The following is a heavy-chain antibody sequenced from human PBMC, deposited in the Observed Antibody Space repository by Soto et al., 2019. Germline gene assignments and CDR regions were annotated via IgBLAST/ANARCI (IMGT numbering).Heavy chain of an antibody. CDR1: GGSVSSGSYY. J-gene: IGHJ4*02. Sequence: SETLSLTCTVSGGSVSSGSYYWSWIRQPPGKGLEWIGYIYYSGSTNYNPSLKSRVTISVDTSKNQFSLKLSSVTAADTAVYYCARGTYYDFWSGYYVDYWGQGTLVTVSS. V-gene: IGHV4-61*01. CDR2: IYYSGST. CDR3: ARGTYYDFWSGYYVDY. D-gene: IGHD3-3*01.